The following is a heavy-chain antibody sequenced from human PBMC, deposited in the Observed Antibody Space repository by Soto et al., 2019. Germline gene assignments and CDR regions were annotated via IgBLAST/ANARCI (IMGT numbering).Heavy chain of an antibody. J-gene: IGHJ3*02. Sequence: QLQLQESGPGLVKPSETLSLTCTVSGGSISSSSYYWGWIRQPPGKGLEWIGSIYYGGSTYYNPSLKSRVTLSVDTSKNQFSLKLSSVTAADTAVYYCARVVPAAIGGDAFDIWGQGTMVTVSS. CDR3: ARVVPAAIGGDAFDI. D-gene: IGHD2-2*01. CDR2: IYYGGST. V-gene: IGHV4-39*01. CDR1: GGSISSSSYY.